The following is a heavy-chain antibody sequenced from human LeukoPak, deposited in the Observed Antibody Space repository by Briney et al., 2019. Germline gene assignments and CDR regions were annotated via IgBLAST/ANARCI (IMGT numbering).Heavy chain of an antibody. CDR3: AREFQDAFDI. V-gene: IGHV6-1*01. J-gene: IGHJ3*02. Sequence: SQTLSLTCAIFGDSVSTNSAAWNWIRQSPTRGLEWLARTYYRSKWYTDYAVSVKSRITINPDTSKNQISLQLNSVTPEDTAVYYCAREFQDAFDIWGQGTMVTVSS. CDR1: GDSVSTNSAA. CDR2: TYYRSKWYT.